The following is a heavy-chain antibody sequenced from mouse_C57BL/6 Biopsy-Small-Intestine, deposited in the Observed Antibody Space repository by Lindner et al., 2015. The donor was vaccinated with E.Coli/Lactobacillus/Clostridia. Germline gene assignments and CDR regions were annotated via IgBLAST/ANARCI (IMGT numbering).Heavy chain of an antibody. D-gene: IGHD3-2*02. CDR2: FHPYNDDT. J-gene: IGHJ2*01. CDR1: AYTFTTYP. Sequence: VQLQESGAELVKPGALVKMSCKASAYTFTTYPIEWMKQSHGKSLEWIGNFHPYNDDTKYNEKFKGKATLTVEKSSTTVYLELSRLTSDDSAVYYCARGGVLAGFFDYWGQGTTLTVSS. CDR3: ARGGVLAGFFDY. V-gene: IGHV1-47*01.